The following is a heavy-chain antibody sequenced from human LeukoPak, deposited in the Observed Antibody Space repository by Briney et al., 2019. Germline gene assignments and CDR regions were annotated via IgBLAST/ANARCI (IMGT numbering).Heavy chain of an antibody. Sequence: SETLSLTCTVSGGSISSYYWSWIRQPPGKGLEWIGCIYYSGSTNYNPSLKSRVTISVDTSKNQFSLKLSSVTAADTAVYYCAREGHGSGSYYGYMDVWGKGTTVTVSS. J-gene: IGHJ6*03. D-gene: IGHD3-10*01. CDR2: IYYSGST. CDR1: GGSISSYY. CDR3: AREGHGSGSYYGYMDV. V-gene: IGHV4-59*01.